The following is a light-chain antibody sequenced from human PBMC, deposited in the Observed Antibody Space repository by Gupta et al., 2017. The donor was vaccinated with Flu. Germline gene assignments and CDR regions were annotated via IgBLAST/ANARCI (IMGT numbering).Light chain of an antibody. CDR3: QSYDSSLRGHVI. Sequence: TISCTGSSSNIGAGYDVHWYQQLPGTAPKLLIYGSSNRPSGVPDRFSGSKSGTSASLAITGLQAEDEADYYCQSYDSSLRGHVIFGGGTKLTVL. V-gene: IGLV1-40*01. J-gene: IGLJ2*01. CDR2: GSS. CDR1: SSNIGAGYD.